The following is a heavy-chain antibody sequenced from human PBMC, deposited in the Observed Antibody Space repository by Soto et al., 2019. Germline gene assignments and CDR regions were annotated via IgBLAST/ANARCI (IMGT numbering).Heavy chain of an antibody. CDR3: AKVDGFLWFELDS. CDR2: ISASGDGT. D-gene: IGHD3-10*01. CDR1: GFTFSSFA. V-gene: IGHV3-23*01. J-gene: IGHJ4*02. Sequence: EVQLLESGGGLVQPGGSLRLSCAASGFTFSSFAMSWVRQAPGKGLEWVSAISASGDGTYYADSVKGRFTISRDNSNNTLYLQMSSLRAEDTAVYYCAKVDGFLWFELDSWGQGTLVNVSS.